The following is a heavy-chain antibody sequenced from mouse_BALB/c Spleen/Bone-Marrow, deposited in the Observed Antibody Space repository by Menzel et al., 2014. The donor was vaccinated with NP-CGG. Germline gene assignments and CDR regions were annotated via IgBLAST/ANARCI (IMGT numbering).Heavy chain of an antibody. CDR2: IRNKANGYTT. CDR3: ARVTTAWFAY. V-gene: IGHV7-3*02. Sequence: EVMLVESGGGLVQPGGSLRLSCATSGFTFTDYYMSWVRQPPGRALGWLGFIRNKANGYTTEYSASVKGRFTISRDNSQSILYLQMNTLRAEDSATYYCARVTTAWFAYWGQGTLVTVSA. D-gene: IGHD1-1*01. J-gene: IGHJ3*01. CDR1: GFTFTDYY.